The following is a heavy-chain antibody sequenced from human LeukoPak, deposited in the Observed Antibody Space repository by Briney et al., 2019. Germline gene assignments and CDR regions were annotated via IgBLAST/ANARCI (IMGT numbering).Heavy chain of an antibody. D-gene: IGHD3-10*01. CDR3: AKDMGYMVRGVSPDY. CDR2: ISGSGGST. J-gene: IGHJ4*02. V-gene: IGHV3-23*01. Sequence: PGGSLRLSCAASGFTFSSYPMSWVRQAPGKGLEWVSAISGSGGSTYYADSVKGRFTISRDNSKNTLYLQVNSLRAEDTAVYYCAKDMGYMVRGVSPDYWGQGTLVTVSS. CDR1: GFTFSSYP.